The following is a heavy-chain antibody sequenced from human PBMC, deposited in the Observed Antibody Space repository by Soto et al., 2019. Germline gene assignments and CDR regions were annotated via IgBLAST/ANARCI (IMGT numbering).Heavy chain of an antibody. V-gene: IGHV4-4*02. J-gene: IGHJ4*02. CDR2: IYHSGST. Sequence: QVQLQESCTGLVKPSGTLSLTCAVSGVSISSSNWWSWVRQPPGKGLEWIGEIYHSGSTNYNPSLKSRVTISVDKSKNQFSLKLSSVTAADTAVYYCARAAMGGSSWPFDYWGQGTLVTVSS. CDR1: GVSISSSNW. CDR3: ARAAMGGSSWPFDY. D-gene: IGHD6-13*01.